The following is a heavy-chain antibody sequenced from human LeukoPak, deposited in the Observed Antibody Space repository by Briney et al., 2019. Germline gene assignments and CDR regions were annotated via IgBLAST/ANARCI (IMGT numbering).Heavy chain of an antibody. V-gene: IGHV3-43*01. CDR1: GITFGGLS. D-gene: IGHD1-7*01. J-gene: IGHJ4*02. CDR3: MARAARRGITPDY. CDR2: ISWDGDTT. Sequence: GSLRLSCAASGITFGGLSMPRVRQAPGKGLGWVSLISWDGDTTYYAESVEGRFTISKDNSKTSLYLQMNALRFEDSALYYCMARAARRGITPDYWGRGTLVTVSS.